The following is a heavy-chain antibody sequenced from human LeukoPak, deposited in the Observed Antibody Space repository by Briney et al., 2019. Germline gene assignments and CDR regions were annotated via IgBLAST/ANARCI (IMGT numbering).Heavy chain of an antibody. D-gene: IGHD5-18*01. V-gene: IGHV4-39*01. CDR3: ARPMVTARHTFDY. Sequence: KPSETLSLTCTVSGGSISSSSYSWGWIRQPPGKGLEWIGSIYYSGSTYYNPSLKSRVTISVDTSKNQFSLKLSSVTAADTAVYYCARPMVTARHTFDYWGQGTLVTVSS. CDR1: GGSISSSSYS. J-gene: IGHJ4*02. CDR2: IYYSGST.